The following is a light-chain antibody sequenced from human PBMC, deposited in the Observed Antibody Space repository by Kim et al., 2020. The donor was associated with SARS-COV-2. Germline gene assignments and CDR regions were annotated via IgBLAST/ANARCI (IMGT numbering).Light chain of an antibody. V-gene: IGLV10-54*04. J-gene: IGLJ3*02. CDR3: SAWDSSLTAWV. Sequence: RHRAPRALSGNSKSGRSRAAAWLQQYRGHPPKLLSYRNNSRPSGVSERFSASRSGTTASLTISGLQPEDEADYYCSAWDSSLTAWVFGGGTQLTVL. CDR1: SKSGRSRA. CDR2: RNN.